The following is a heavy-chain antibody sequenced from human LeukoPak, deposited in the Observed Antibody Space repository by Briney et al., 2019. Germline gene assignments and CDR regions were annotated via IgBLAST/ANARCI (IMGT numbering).Heavy chain of an antibody. V-gene: IGHV1-8*01. CDR2: MNPNSGNT. Sequence: ASVKVSCKASGYTFTSYDINWVRQATGQGLEWMGWMNPNSGNTGYAQKFQGRVTMTRNTSISTAYMELSSLRSEDTAVYYCARGAKYSSSWYSFGSYYYYYGTDVWGQGTTVTVSS. CDR3: ARGAKYSSSWYSFGSYYYYYGTDV. D-gene: IGHD6-13*01. J-gene: IGHJ6*02. CDR1: GYTFTSYD.